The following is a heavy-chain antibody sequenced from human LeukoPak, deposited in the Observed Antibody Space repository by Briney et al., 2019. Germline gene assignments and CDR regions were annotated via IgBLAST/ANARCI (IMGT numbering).Heavy chain of an antibody. CDR1: GYTFTSYD. CDR2: MNPNGGNT. V-gene: IGHV1-8*01. CDR3: ARAPYYYDSSGYYYDY. J-gene: IGHJ4*02. Sequence: ASVKVSCKASGYTFTSYDINWVRQATGQGLEWMGWMNPNGGNTGYAQKFQGRVTMTRNTSISTAYMELSSLRSEDTAVYYCARAPYYYDSSGYYYDYWGQGTLVTVSS. D-gene: IGHD3-22*01.